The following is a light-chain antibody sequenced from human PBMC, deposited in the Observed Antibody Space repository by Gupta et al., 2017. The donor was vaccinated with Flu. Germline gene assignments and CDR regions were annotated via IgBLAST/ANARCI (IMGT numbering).Light chain of an antibody. CDR3: SSYAGNNNVV. CDR2: EVT. Sequence: QSALHQPPSASGSPGRSVTISSPATSSDVGGSNYVSWYQQHPGKAPKLMIYEVTKRSSGVPDRFSGSKSANTASLIVSGLQAEDEADYYCSSYAGNNNVVFGGGTKLTVL. V-gene: IGLV2-8*01. J-gene: IGLJ3*02. CDR1: SSDVGGSNY.